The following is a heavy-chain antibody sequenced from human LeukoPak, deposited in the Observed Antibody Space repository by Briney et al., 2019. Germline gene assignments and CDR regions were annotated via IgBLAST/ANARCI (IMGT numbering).Heavy chain of an antibody. CDR1: GGSISSYY. Sequence: KPSETLSLTCTVSGGSISSYYWSWIRQPAGKGLEWIGRIYTSGSTNYNPSLKSRVTMSVDTSKNQFSLKLSSVTAADTAVYYCASQGIAAAPGGFDYWGRGTLVTVSS. V-gene: IGHV4-4*07. CDR2: IYTSGST. CDR3: ASQGIAAAPGGFDY. J-gene: IGHJ4*02. D-gene: IGHD6-13*01.